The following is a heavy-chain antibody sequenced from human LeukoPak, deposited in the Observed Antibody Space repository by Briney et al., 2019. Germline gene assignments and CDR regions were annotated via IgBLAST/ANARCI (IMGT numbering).Heavy chain of an antibody. CDR2: ISGSGGGT. CDR3: ARDGEYGMDV. V-gene: IGHV3-23*01. D-gene: IGHD7-27*01. J-gene: IGHJ6*02. Sequence: PGGSLRLSCAASGFMFASYAMSWVRLAPGKGLEWVSAISGSGGGTYYADSVKGRFTISRDSSKSTLYLQMNSLRAEDTAVYYCARDGEYGMDVWGQGTTVTVSS. CDR1: GFMFASYA.